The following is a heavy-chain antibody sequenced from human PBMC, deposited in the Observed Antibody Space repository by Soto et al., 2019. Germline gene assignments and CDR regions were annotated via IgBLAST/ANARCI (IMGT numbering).Heavy chain of an antibody. D-gene: IGHD1-1*01. V-gene: IGHV1-18*01. CDR2: ISAQNGNT. CDR3: ARGRYGDY. J-gene: IGHJ4*02. Sequence: QVHLVQSGAEVKKPGASVKVSCKGSGYIFTTYGITWVRQAPGQGLEWMGWISAQNGNTNYAQKLQGRVTVTRDTSTSTAYMELRTLRSDDTAVYYCARGRYGDYWGQGALVTVSS. CDR1: GYIFTTYG.